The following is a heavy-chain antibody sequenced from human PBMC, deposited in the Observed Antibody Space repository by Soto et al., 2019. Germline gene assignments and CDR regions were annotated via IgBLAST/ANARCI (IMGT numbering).Heavy chain of an antibody. V-gene: IGHV2-5*01. J-gene: IGHJ3*02. CDR1: GFSLSTSGVG. Sequence: QGTLKESGPTLVKPTQTLTLTCSFSGFSLSTSGVGVGWIRQSPGKALEWLALIYWSGDEHYRPSLKSRLTILQDTSKNHVVLIMADMDPVDTATYYCARGLATLPVFAFDIWGQGTMVTVSS. CDR3: ARGLATLPVFAFDI. D-gene: IGHD3-3*02. CDR2: IYWSGDE.